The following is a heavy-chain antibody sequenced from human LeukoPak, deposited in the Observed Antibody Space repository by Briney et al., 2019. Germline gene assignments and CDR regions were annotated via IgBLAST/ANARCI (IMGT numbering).Heavy chain of an antibody. CDR2: INPNSSGT. V-gene: IGHV1-2*07. J-gene: IGHJ4*02. CDR1: EYTFTRYY. Sequence: ASVEVSCKASEYTFTRYYMHWGRQAPGHGLEWMGWINPNSSGTNYAHKFQGRVTMTRYTSTSPIYMDLSNLRSWDPAVYYCTRDLLTYYFDYWGQGTLVTASS. D-gene: IGHD4/OR15-4a*01. CDR3: TRDLLTYYFDY.